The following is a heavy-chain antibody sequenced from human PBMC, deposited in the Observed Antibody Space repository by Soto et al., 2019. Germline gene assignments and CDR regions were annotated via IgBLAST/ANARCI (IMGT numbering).Heavy chain of an antibody. CDR2: IYYSGST. CDR1: GGSISSYY. D-gene: IGHD3-10*01. Sequence: QVQLQESGPGLVKPSETLSLTCTVSGGSISSYYWRWIRQPPGKGLEWIGYIYYSGSTNYNLSLKSRVTISVDTSKNQFSLNLSSVTAADTAVYYCARVWGGAFDFWGQGTMVTVSS. CDR3: ARVWGGAFDF. V-gene: IGHV4-59*01. J-gene: IGHJ3*01.